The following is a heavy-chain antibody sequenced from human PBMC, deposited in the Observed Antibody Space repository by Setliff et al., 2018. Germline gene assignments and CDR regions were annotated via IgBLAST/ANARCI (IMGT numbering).Heavy chain of an antibody. CDR1: GYTFTGYY. CDR3: ARGYSYGPFGY. CDR2: INPNSGGT. J-gene: IGHJ4*02. D-gene: IGHD5-18*01. V-gene: IGHV1-2*06. Sequence: GASVKVSCKASGYTFTGYYMHWVRQAPGQGLEWMGRINPNSGGTNYAQKLQGRVTMTTDTSTSTAYMELRSLRSDDTAVYYCARGYSYGPFGYWGQGTLVTVSS.